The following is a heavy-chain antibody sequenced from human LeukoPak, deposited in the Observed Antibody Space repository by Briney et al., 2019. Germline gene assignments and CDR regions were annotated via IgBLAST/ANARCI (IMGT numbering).Heavy chain of an antibody. CDR2: ISGSGDST. D-gene: IGHD6-19*01. J-gene: IGHJ4*02. Sequence: GGSLRLSCAASGFTFSSYWMYWVRQAPGKGLEWVSGISGSGDSTYYADSVKGRFTISRDNSKNTLYVQMSSLRAEDTAVYYCAKDSSGWYVPFNWGQGTLVTVSS. CDR1: GFTFSSYW. CDR3: AKDSSGWYVPFN. V-gene: IGHV3-23*01.